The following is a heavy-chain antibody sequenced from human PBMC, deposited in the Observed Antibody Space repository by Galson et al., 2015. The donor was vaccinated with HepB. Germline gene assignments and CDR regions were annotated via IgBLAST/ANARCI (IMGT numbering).Heavy chain of an antibody. V-gene: IGHV3-11*06. CDR3: ASNYYDSSGYYSGFDY. CDR2: ISSSSSYT. Sequence: SLRLSCAASGFTFSDYYMSWIRQAPGKGLEWVSYISSSSSYTNYADSVKGRFTISRDNAKNSLYLQMNSLRAEDTAVYYCASNYYDSSGYYSGFDYWGQGTLVTVSS. J-gene: IGHJ4*02. CDR1: GFTFSDYY. D-gene: IGHD3-22*01.